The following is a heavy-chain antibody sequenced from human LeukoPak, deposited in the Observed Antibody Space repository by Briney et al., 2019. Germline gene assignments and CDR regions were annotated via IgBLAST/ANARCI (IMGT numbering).Heavy chain of an antibody. CDR2: IYYSGST. Sequence: SETLSLTCTVSGGSISSCDYYWSWIRQPPGKGLEWIGYIYYSGSTYYNPSLKSRVTISVDTSKNQFSLKLSSVTAADTAVYYCARIVGSNWFDPWGQGTLVTVSS. CDR1: GGSISSCDYY. J-gene: IGHJ5*02. V-gene: IGHV4-30-4*01. CDR3: ARIVGSNWFDP. D-gene: IGHD3-10*01.